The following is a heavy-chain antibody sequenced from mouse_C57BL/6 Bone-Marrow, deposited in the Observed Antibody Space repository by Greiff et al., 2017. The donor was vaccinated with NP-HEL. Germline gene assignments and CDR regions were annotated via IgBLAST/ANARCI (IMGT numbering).Heavy chain of an antibody. J-gene: IGHJ2*01. V-gene: IGHV1-81*01. D-gene: IGHD1-1*01. CDR1: GYTFTSYG. CDR2: IYPRSGNT. Sequence: VKLMESGAELARPGASVKLSCKASGYTFTSYGISWVKQRTGKGLEWIGEIYPRSGNTYYNEKFKGKATLTADKSSSTAYMELRSLTSEDSAVYFCARDYYGSSNDYWGQGTTLTVSS. CDR3: ARDYYGSSNDY.